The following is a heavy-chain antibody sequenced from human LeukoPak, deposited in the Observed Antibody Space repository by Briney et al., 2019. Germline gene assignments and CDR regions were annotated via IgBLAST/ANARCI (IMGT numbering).Heavy chain of an antibody. CDR2: IYTSGST. CDR3: ARANYPYCSSTSCYLDI. CDR1: GGSISSYY. V-gene: IGHV4-4*07. D-gene: IGHD2-2*01. Sequence: NPSETLSLTCTVSGGSISSYYWSWIRQPAGKGLEWIGRIYTSGSTNYNPSLKSRVTMSVDTSKNQFSLKLSSVTAADTAVYYCARANYPYCSSTSCYLDIWGQGTMVTVSS. J-gene: IGHJ3*02.